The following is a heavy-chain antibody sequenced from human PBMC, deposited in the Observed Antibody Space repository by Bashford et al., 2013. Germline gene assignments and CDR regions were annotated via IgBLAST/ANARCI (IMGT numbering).Heavy chain of an antibody. CDR2: INPNSGGT. Sequence: ASVKVSCKASGYTFTGYYMHWVRQAPGQGLEWMGWINPNSGGTNYAQSFQGRVTMTRDTSISTAYMELSSLRSDDTAVYFCARDGPVVGVWNAFDVWGQGTVVTVSS. CDR1: GYTFTGYY. J-gene: IGHJ3*01. D-gene: IGHD1-26*01. CDR3: ARDGPVVGVWNAFDV. V-gene: IGHV1-2*02.